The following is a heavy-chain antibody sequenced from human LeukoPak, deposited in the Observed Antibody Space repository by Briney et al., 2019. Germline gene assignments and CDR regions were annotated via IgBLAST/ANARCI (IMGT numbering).Heavy chain of an antibody. CDR3: ARDLGLRYFDWSFDY. CDR1: GYTFTSYA. Sequence: ASVKVSCKASGYTFTSYAMHWVRQAPGQRLEWMGWINAGNGNTKYSQEFQGRVTITRDTSASTAYMELSSLRSEDMAVYYCARDLGLRYFDWSFDYWGQGTLVTVSS. V-gene: IGHV1-3*03. CDR2: INAGNGNT. D-gene: IGHD3-9*01. J-gene: IGHJ4*02.